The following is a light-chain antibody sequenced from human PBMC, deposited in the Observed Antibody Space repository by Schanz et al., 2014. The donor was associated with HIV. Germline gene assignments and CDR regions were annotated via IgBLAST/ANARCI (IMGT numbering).Light chain of an antibody. CDR3: AAWDDSLSGRV. CDR1: SSNIGSNT. V-gene: IGLV1-44*01. CDR2: NNN. Sequence: QSVLTQPPSASGTPGQRVTISCSGSSSNIGSNTVNWYQQLPGTAPKLLIYNNNQRPSGVPDRFSGSKSGTSASLAISGLQCEDEVDYYCAAWDDSLSGRVFGGGTQLTVL. J-gene: IGLJ3*02.